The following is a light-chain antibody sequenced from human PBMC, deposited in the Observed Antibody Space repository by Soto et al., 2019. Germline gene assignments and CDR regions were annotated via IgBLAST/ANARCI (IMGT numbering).Light chain of an antibody. J-gene: IGKJ2*01. CDR1: QSVSSRY. V-gene: IGKV3-20*01. CDR3: HHYGRSPPYT. CDR2: GAS. Sequence: EIVLTQSPGTLSLSPGERATLSCRASQSVSSRYLAWYQQKPGQAPRLLIYGASSKATGIPDRFSGSGSGTAFTLTISILEPEDFSVYYCHHYGRSPPYTFAHGTKLEIK.